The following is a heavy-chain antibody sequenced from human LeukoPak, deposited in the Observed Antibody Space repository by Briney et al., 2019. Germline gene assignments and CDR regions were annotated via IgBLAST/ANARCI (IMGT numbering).Heavy chain of an antibody. CDR2: INPSGGST. D-gene: IGHD2-15*01. V-gene: IGHV1-46*01. J-gene: IGHJ4*02. CDR1: GYTFTSYG. CDR3: AREVDGWYFDY. Sequence: GASVKVSCKASGYTFTSYGISWVRQAPGQGLEWMGIINPSGGSTSYAQKFQGRVTMTRDMSTSTVYMELSSLRSEDTAVYYCAREVDGWYFDYWGQGTLVTVSS.